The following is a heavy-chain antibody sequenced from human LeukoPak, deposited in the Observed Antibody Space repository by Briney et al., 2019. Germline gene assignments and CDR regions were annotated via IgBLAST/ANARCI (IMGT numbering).Heavy chain of an antibody. CDR3: AKEAGYYYGSGSYPRRYNWFDP. CDR2: ISYDGSNK. J-gene: IGHJ5*02. Sequence: QSGGSLRLSCAASGFTFSSYAMHWVRQAPGKGLEWVAVISYDGSNKYYADSVKGRFTISRDNSKNTLYLQMNSLRAEDTAVYYCAKEAGYYYGSGSYPRRYNWFDPWGQGTLVTVSS. D-gene: IGHD3-10*01. V-gene: IGHV3-30*04. CDR1: GFTFSSYA.